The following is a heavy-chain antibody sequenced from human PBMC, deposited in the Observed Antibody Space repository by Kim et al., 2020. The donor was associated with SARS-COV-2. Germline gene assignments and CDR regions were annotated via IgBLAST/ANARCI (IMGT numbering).Heavy chain of an antibody. V-gene: IGHV4-34*01. D-gene: IGHD5-12*01. J-gene: IGHJ4*02. CDR2: T. CDR3: ASDLDSGYDY. Sequence: TNYDPSLKSRVNISVDTSKNQFSLKLSSVTAADTAVYYCASDLDSGYDYWGQGTLVTVSS.